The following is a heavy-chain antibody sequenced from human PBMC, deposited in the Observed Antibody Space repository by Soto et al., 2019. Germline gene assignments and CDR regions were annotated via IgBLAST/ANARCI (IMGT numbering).Heavy chain of an antibody. Sequence: PSETLSLTCTVSGDSTINSYWSWIRQAPAKGPEWLGYLSYNGGTNHNPSLQGRATMSVDTSQNRFSLNLNSVTAADTAVYYCAREVSWHLVDLWGQVILVTVS. CDR1: GDSTINSY. V-gene: IGHV4-59*13. D-gene: IGHD2-2*01. CDR3: AREVSWHLVDL. CDR2: LSYNGGT. J-gene: IGHJ5*02.